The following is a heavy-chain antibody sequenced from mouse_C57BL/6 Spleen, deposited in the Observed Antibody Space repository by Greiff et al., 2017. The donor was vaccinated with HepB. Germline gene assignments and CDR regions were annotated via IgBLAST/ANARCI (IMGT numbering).Heavy chain of an antibody. CDR3: ARIGGTTAPFAY. V-gene: IGHV2-2*01. CDR2: IWSGGST. D-gene: IGHD1-2*01. J-gene: IGHJ3*01. Sequence: VQLQQSGPGLVQPSQSLSITCTVSGFSLTSYGVHWVRQSPGKGLEWLGVIWSGGSTDYNAAMISRLGISKDNSKSQVFFKLNSLQAADTAIFYCARIGGTTAPFAYWGQGTLVTVSA. CDR1: GFSLTSYG.